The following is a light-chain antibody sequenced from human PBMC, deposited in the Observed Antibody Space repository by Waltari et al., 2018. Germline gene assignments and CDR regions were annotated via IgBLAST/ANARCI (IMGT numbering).Light chain of an antibody. V-gene: IGKV3-20*01. J-gene: IGKJ1*01. CDR2: GAS. Sequence: EIVLTQSPGTLSLSLGERATLSCRASQRVSRALTWYQQKPGQAPRLLNYGASTRAPGIPDRFSGSGSGTDFRLTISRLEPDDIAVYYCQHYLRLPVTFGQGTTVEV. CDR1: QRVSRA. CDR3: QHYLRLPVT.